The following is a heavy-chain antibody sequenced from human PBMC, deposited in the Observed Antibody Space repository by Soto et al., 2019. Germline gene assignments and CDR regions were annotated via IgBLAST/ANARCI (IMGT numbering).Heavy chain of an antibody. V-gene: IGHV3-30-3*01. Sequence: QVQLVESGGGVVQPGRSLRLSCTASGFTFSTYTMHWVRQSPGKGLEWLAFISDDGDNRYYAESVRGRFTTSRDNSKNTLYLQMDSLRPEDTAVYYCARDGPIAAAGNNGFDPWGQGTLVTVSS. J-gene: IGHJ5*02. D-gene: IGHD6-13*01. CDR1: GFTFSTYT. CDR2: ISDDGDNR. CDR3: ARDGPIAAAGNNGFDP.